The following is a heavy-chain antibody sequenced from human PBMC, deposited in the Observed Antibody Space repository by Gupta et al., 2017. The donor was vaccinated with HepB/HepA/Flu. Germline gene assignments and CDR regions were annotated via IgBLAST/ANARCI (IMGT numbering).Heavy chain of an antibody. CDR1: GGSFSGYY. J-gene: IGHJ4*02. CDR2: INHSGST. V-gene: IGHV4-34*01. Sequence: QVQLQQWGAGLLKPSETLSLTCAVYGGSFSGYYWSWIRPPPGKGLEWIGEINHSGSTNYNPSLKSRVTISVDTSKNQFSLKLSSVTAADTAVYYCARVSGDRTIFGVVIQYYFDYWGQGTLVTVSS. CDR3: ARVSGDRTIFGVVIQYYFDY. D-gene: IGHD3-3*01.